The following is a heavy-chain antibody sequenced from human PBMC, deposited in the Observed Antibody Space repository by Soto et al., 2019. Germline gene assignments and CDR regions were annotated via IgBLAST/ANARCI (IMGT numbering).Heavy chain of an antibody. CDR1: GYTFTSYY. J-gene: IGHJ4*02. V-gene: IGHV1-46*01. D-gene: IGHD4-17*01. CDR3: ARALTVTHYYFDY. CDR2: INPSGGST. Sequence: ASVKVSCKASGYTFTSYYMHWVRQAPGQGLEWMGIINPSGGSTSYAQKFQGRVTMTRDTSTSTVHMELSSLRSEDTAVYYRARALTVTHYYFDYWGQGTLVTVSS.